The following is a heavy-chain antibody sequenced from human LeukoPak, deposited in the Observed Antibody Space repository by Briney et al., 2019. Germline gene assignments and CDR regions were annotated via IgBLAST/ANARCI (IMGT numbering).Heavy chain of an antibody. Sequence: SETLSFTCTVSGGSISSSTYYWGWIRQPPGKGLEWIGSIYHSGSTYYNPSLKSRVTISVDTSKNQFSLNLSSVTAADTAVYYCAIYDRMTIAAAGTEWFDPWGQGTLVTVSS. D-gene: IGHD6-13*01. V-gene: IGHV4-39*07. CDR1: GGSISSSTYY. CDR3: AIYDRMTIAAAGTEWFDP. J-gene: IGHJ5*02. CDR2: IYHSGST.